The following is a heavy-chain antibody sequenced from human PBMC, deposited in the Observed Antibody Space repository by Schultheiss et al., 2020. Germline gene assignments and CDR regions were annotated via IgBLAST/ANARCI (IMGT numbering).Heavy chain of an antibody. Sequence: ASVKVSCKASGYTFTGYYMHWVRQAPGQGLECMGWINPNSGGTNYAQKFQGRVTMTRDTSISTAYMELSRLRSDDTAVYYCARPQGYCSSTSCYPYNWFDPWGQGTLVTVSS. V-gene: IGHV1-2*02. CDR2: INPNSGGT. CDR3: ARPQGYCSSTSCYPYNWFDP. D-gene: IGHD2-2*01. CDR1: GYTFTGYY. J-gene: IGHJ5*02.